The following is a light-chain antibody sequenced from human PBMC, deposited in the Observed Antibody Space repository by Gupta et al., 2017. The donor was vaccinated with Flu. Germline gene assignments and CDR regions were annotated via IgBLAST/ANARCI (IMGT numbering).Light chain of an antibody. V-gene: IGKV3-15*01. CDR1: ESVSGN. CDR2: GAS. Sequence: PGERVILSCRASESVSGNLAWYQRKPGQPPRLLIYGASNRAAGVPARFSGSGSGTDFTLTISSLQSEDSAIYDCQHYRHWPLFGQGTRLEVK. J-gene: IGKJ2*01. CDR3: QHYRHWPL.